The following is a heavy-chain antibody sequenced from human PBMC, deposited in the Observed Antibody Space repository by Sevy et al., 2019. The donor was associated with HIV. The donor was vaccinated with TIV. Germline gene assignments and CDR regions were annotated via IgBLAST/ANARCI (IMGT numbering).Heavy chain of an antibody. J-gene: IGHJ3*02. CDR3: AKLLARALAALDI. V-gene: IGHV3-23*01. Sequence: GGCLRLSCAASGFTFRNYVMNWVRQPPGKGLEWVSVISDGGGTTYYADSVKGRFTISRDDSKSTLYLQMNSLRVEDTAVYFCAKLLARALAALDIWGQGTPVTVSS. CDR1: GFTFRNYV. CDR2: ISDGGGTT.